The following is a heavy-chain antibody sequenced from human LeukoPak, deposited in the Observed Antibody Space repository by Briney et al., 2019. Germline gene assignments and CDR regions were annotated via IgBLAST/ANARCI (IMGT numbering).Heavy chain of an antibody. CDR1: GYTFTGYY. D-gene: IGHD5-24*01. J-gene: IGHJ6*03. V-gene: IGHV1-2*02. CDR3: ARDVEMATIGTLYYYYYMDV. Sequence: ASVKVSCKASGYTFTGYYMHWVRQAPGQGLEWMGWINPNSGGTNYAQKFQGRITMTRDMSTSTVYMELSSLRSEDTAVYYCARDVEMATIGTLYYYYYMDVWGKGTTVTVSS. CDR2: INPNSGGT.